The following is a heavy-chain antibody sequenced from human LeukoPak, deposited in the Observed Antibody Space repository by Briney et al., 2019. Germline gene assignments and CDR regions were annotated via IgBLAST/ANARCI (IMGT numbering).Heavy chain of an antibody. V-gene: IGHV3-74*01. D-gene: IGHD6-13*01. CDR2: ILNDGSAT. J-gene: IGHJ4*02. CDR3: ARDLAAAGGDY. Sequence: GGSLRLSCAASGFTFSDYWMHWVRQVPGKGLVWVARILNDGSATTYADFVKGRFTISRDNAKNTLYLQMNSLRAEDTAVYYCARDLAAAGGDYWGQGTLVTVSS. CDR1: GFTFSDYW.